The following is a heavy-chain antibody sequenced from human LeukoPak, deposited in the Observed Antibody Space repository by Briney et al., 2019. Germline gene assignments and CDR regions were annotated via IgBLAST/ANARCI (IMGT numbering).Heavy chain of an antibody. Sequence: GRSLRLSCAASGFTFSSYWMSWVRQAPGKGLEWVANIKQDGSEKYYVDSVKGRFTISRDNAKNSLYLQMNSLRAEDTAVYYCARDADNPAFDIWGQGTMVTVSS. V-gene: IGHV3-7*01. D-gene: IGHD2-15*01. J-gene: IGHJ3*02. CDR3: ARDADNPAFDI. CDR1: GFTFSSYW. CDR2: IKQDGSEK.